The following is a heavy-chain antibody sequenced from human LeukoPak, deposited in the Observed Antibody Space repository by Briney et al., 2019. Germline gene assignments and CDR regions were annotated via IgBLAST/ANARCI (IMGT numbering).Heavy chain of an antibody. V-gene: IGHV3-21*01. J-gene: IGHJ6*03. Sequence: PGRSLRLSCAASGFTFSNYGMNWVRQAPGKGLEWVSGISPSGDITYYADSVKGRFTISRDNAKNSLYLQMNSLRVEDTAIYYCARDPYNGAYSEGYYYYYMDVWGKGTTVTVSS. CDR3: ARDPYNGAYSEGYYYYYMDV. D-gene: IGHD1-1*01. CDR2: ISPSGDIT. CDR1: GFTFSNYG.